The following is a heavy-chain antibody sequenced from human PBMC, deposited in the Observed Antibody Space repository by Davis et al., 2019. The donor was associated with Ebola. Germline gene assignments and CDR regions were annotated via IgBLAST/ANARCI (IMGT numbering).Heavy chain of an antibody. D-gene: IGHD2-2*01. J-gene: IGHJ6*04. CDR1: GFTFSDYY. V-gene: IGHV3-11*04. CDR2: ISSSGSTI. CDR3: AKTGVVPAAMRGYGMDV. Sequence: GGSLRLSCAASGFTFSDYYMSWIRQAPGKGLEWVSYISSSGSTIYYADSVKGRFTISRDNSKNTLYLQMNSLRAEDTAVYYCAKTGVVPAAMRGYGMDVWGKGTTVTVSS.